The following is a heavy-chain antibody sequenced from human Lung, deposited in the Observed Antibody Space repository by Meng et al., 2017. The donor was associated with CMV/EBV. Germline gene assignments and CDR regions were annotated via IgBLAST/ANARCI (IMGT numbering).Heavy chain of an antibody. CDR1: GFTFDDYA. V-gene: IGHV3-9*01. CDR2: ISWNHGNI. D-gene: IGHD6-13*01. Sequence: GGSLRLXCAASGFTFDDYAMYWVRQAPGKGLQWVSGISWNHGNIDYADSVKGRFTISRDNAKNFLYLQMNSLRPEDTAVYYCAKDMIAATGVGYRYYYYGMDVWXQGTTVTVSS. CDR3: AKDMIAATGVGYRYYYYGMDV. J-gene: IGHJ6*02.